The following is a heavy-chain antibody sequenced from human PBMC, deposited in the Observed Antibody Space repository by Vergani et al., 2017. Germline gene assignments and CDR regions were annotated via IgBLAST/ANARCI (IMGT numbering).Heavy chain of an antibody. D-gene: IGHD5-24*01. V-gene: IGHV5-51*03. CDR1: RYSITNYW. J-gene: IGHJ4*02. CDR3: TGDVPCGDGYCLHFDH. Sequence: EVQLVQSGAEVKKPGESLKISCQGSRYSITNYWIAWVRQRPGKCLEWMGIIYAGDSDVRYSPSFQGQAIMSLDKSITTAYLQWRGLKAADPAIYYCTGDVPCGDGYCLHFDHWGQGTQVTVSS. CDR2: IYAGDSDV.